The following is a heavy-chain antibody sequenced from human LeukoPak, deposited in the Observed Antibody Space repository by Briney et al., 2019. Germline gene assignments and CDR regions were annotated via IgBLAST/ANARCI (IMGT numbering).Heavy chain of an antibody. CDR3: ARCIAARPSGYYYYGMDV. D-gene: IGHD6-6*01. V-gene: IGHV3-30-3*01. CDR2: ISYDGSNK. J-gene: IGHJ6*02. CDR1: GFTFSSYA. Sequence: GGSLRLSCAASGFTFSSYAMHWVRQAPGKGLEWVAVISYDGSNKYYADSVKGRFTISRDNSKNTLYLQMNSLRAEDTAVYYCARCIAARPSGYYYYGMDVWGQGTTVAVSS.